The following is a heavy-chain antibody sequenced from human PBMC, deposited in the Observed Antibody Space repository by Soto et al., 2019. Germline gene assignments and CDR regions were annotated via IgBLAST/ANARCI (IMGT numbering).Heavy chain of an antibody. CDR1: GFPLSTYG. J-gene: IGHJ6*02. CDR2: ITGTGGNT. Sequence: EVQLLESGGGLVQPGGSLRLSCAASGFPLSTYGMTWVRQAPGKGLEWVSAITGTGGNTYYVDSVKGGFTSSRDNSKNMLYLEMNSLRVEDTAVYYCARIRGYWYGLDVWGQGTTVTVSS. CDR3: ARIRGYWYGLDV. V-gene: IGHV3-23*01.